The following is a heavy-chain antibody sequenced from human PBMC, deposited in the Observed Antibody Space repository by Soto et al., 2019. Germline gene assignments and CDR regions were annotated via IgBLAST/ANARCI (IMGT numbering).Heavy chain of an antibody. Sequence: EVQLLESGEGFVQPGGSLRLFCAASGFSFHTFEMSWVRQAPGRGLEWVSFISDDGSRTYYADAVKGRFTISRDNSKYTLYLQMNSLTVEDTAVYACVKGGWLDFWGQGTLVTVSS. V-gene: IGHV3-23*01. CDR3: VKGGWLDF. CDR2: ISDDGSRT. CDR1: GFSFHTFE. J-gene: IGHJ5*01. D-gene: IGHD3-16*01.